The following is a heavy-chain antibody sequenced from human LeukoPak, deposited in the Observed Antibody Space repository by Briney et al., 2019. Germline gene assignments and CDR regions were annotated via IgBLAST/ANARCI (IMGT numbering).Heavy chain of an antibody. D-gene: IGHD6-13*01. J-gene: IGHJ5*02. CDR2: IYTSGST. CDR1: GGSISSYY. Sequence: PSQTLSLTCTVSGGSISSYYWSWIRQPAGKGLEWIGRIYTSGSTNYNPSLKSRVTMSVDTSKNQFSLKLSSVTAADTAVYYCAREGRGQQLAFNWFDPWGQGTLVTVSS. CDR3: AREGRGQQLAFNWFDP. V-gene: IGHV4-4*07.